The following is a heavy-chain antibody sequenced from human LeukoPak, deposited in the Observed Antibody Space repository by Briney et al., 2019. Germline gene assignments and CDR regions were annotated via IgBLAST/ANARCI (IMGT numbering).Heavy chain of an antibody. Sequence: ASETLSLTCAVYGGSFSGYYWSWIRQPPGKGLEWIGEINHGGSTNYNPSLKSRVTISVDTSKNQFSLKLSSVTAADTAVYYCARGPNCSSTSCYPNWFAPWGQGTLVTVSS. V-gene: IGHV4-34*01. CDR2: INHGGST. CDR3: ARGPNCSSTSCYPNWFAP. D-gene: IGHD2-2*01. J-gene: IGHJ5*02. CDR1: GGSFSGYY.